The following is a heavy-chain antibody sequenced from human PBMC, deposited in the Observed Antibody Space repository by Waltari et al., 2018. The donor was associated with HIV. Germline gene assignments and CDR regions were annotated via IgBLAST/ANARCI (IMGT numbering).Heavy chain of an antibody. CDR2: IRSSGSTI. CDR1: GFTFSSYE. J-gene: IGHJ4*02. V-gene: IGHV3-48*03. CDR3: ARAQGY. Sequence: EVQLVESGGGLVKPGGSMRLSCAASGFTFSSYEMNWVRQARGQGLEGVSYIRSSGSTIYYADSVKGRLTSSGDNAKNSLYLQINSLRAEDTAVYYCARAQGYWGQGTLVTVSS.